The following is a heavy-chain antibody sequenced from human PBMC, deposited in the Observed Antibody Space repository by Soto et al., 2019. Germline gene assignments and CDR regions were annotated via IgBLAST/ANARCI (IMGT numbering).Heavy chain of an antibody. V-gene: IGHV1-8*01. CDR3: AGVSEVDLRLRELAFNYYGMDV. CDR1: GYTFTSYD. CDR2: MNPNSGNT. D-gene: IGHD3-16*02. J-gene: IGHJ6*02. Sequence: QVQLVQSGAEVKKPGASVKVSCKASGYTFTSYDINWVRQATGQGLEWMGWMNPNSGNTGYAQKFQGRVTMTRNTSISTAYRDRSSLRSEDAAVYYCAGVSEVDLRLRELAFNYYGMDVWGQGTTVTVSS.